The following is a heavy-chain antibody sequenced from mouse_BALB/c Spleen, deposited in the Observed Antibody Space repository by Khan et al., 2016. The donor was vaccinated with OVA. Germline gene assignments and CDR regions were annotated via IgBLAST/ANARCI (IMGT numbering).Heavy chain of an antibody. CDR2: VSTGGHYT. D-gene: IGHD1-1*01. Sequence: EVKLVESGGDVVKPGGSLKLSCAASGFTFSTYGMSWVRQTPDKRLEWVATVSTGGHYTYYPDTVKGRFTISRDNAKNTLYLQMSHLKSEDTAMFYWSRLAYYYDSEGFAYWGQGTLVTVSA. J-gene: IGHJ3*01. CDR1: GFTFSTYG. CDR3: SRLAYYYDSEGFAY. V-gene: IGHV5-6*01.